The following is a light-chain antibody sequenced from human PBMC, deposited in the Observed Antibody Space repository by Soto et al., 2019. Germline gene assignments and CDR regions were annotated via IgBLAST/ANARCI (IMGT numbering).Light chain of an antibody. CDR2: EVS. V-gene: IGLV2-14*01. CDR1: SSDVGGYNY. Sequence: QSALTQPASVSGSPGQSITISCTGTSSDVGGYNYVSWYQQHPGKAPKLMIYEVSNRPSGVSNRFSGSKSGNTASLTISGLQAEDEADYYCSSYPISSTPYVFGTGTKVTVL. CDR3: SSYPISSTPYV. J-gene: IGLJ1*01.